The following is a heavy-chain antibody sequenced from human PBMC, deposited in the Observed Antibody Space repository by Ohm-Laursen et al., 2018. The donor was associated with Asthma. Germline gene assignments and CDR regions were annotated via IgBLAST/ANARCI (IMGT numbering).Heavy chain of an antibody. CDR2: ISSSSSYT. V-gene: IGHV3-11*06. CDR1: GFTFSDYY. J-gene: IGHJ4*02. CDR3: ARGAFYDSSGYYQQYYFDY. D-gene: IGHD3-22*01. Sequence: SLRLSCTASGFTFSDYYMSWIRQAPGKGLERVSYISSSSSYTNYAGSVKGRFTISRDNAKNSLYLQMNSLRAEDTAVYYCARGAFYDSSGYYQQYYFDYWGQGTLVTVSS.